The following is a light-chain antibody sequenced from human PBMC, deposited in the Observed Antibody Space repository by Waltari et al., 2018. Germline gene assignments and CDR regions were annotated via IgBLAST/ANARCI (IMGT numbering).Light chain of an antibody. CDR3: QQYNNWPPVS. CDR2: GAF. Sequence: EIVMTQSPATLSVSQGERATVFCRASERISTNVAWYQQKPGQAPRLLIYGAFTRAPGVPLRFSAGGSGTEFTLSITGLQSEDFAIYFCQQYNNWPPVSFGQGTKVEIK. V-gene: IGKV3-15*01. J-gene: IGKJ2*03. CDR1: ERISTN.